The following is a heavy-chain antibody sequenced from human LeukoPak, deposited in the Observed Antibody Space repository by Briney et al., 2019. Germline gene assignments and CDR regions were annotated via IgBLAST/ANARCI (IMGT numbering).Heavy chain of an antibody. CDR3: AKDEGSGSYYNGYFDY. V-gene: IGHV3-21*01. J-gene: IGHJ4*02. CDR1: GFTFSSYS. CDR2: ISSSSSYI. Sequence: GGSLRLSCAASGFTFSSYSMNWVRQAPGKGLEWVSSISSSSSYIYYADSVKGRFTISRDNSKNTLYLQMNSLRAEDTAVYYCAKDEGSGSYYNGYFDYWGQGTLVTVSS. D-gene: IGHD3-10*01.